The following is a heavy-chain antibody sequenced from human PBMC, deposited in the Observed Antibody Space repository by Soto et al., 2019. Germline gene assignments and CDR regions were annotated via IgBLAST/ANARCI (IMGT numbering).Heavy chain of an antibody. CDR1: GGSVSSGSYY. Sequence: XETLSLTCTVSGGSVSSGSYYWSWIRQPPGKGLEWIGYIYTSGSTNYNPSLKSRVTMSVDTSKNQFSLKLSSVTAADTAVYYCARDFGSSGYNWFDPWGQGTLVTVSS. D-gene: IGHD3-22*01. CDR2: IYTSGST. CDR3: ARDFGSSGYNWFDP. V-gene: IGHV4-61*01. J-gene: IGHJ5*02.